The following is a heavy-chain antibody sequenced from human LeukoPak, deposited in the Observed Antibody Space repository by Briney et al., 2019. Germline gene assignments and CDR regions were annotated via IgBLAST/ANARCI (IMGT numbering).Heavy chain of an antibody. CDR3: ATLGGCRDFAY. CDR1: GGSVSSGFHY. V-gene: IGHV4-61*01. CDR2: IYSSGST. J-gene: IGHJ4*02. Sequence: SGTLSLTCTVSGGSVSSGFHYWSWFRQPPGKGLEWIRYIYSSGSTSYNPSLKSPVTISVDTSKNQFSLSLKFVTAADTAVYDYATLGGCRDFAYWGQGTLVTVSS. D-gene: IGHD7-27*01.